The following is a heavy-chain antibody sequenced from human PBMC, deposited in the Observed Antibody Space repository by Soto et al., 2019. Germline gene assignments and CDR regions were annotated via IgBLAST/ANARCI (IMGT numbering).Heavy chain of an antibody. V-gene: IGHV3-30-3*01. CDR3: ARTFDTITYYFDY. CDR1: QFSLSSYA. D-gene: IGHD3-9*01. Sequence: PGGSLRVSCAASQFSLSSYAMHWIRQAPGKGLEWVAVISFDGNIIHYADSVKGRFIISRDNSKNTLYLQMHSLSGEDTAVYYCARTFDTITYYFDYWGQGTLVTVS. CDR2: ISFDGNII. J-gene: IGHJ4*02.